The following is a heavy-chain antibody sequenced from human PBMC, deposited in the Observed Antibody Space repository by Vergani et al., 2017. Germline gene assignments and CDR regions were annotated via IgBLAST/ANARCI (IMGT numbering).Heavy chain of an antibody. CDR3: ASLGYYPDTGGWA. CDR1: GTSVSSTEYY. V-gene: IGHV4-30-4*01. D-gene: IGHD3-22*01. CDR2: IYDSETT. Sequence: QVQLEESGPGLVKPSETLSLTCTVSGTSVSSTEYYWNWIRQSPGKGLEWIGNIYDSETTRYDPSLKSRLTISQDNSKNQFSLKLKSVTAADTAIYYCASLGYYPDTGGWAWGQGIHVTVSS. J-gene: IGHJ5*02.